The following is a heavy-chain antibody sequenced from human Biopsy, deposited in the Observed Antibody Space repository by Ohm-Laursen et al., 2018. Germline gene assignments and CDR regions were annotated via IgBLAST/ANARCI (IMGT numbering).Heavy chain of an antibody. J-gene: IGHJ2*01. CDR2: VSYSGNT. V-gene: IGHV4-59*12. Sequence: GTLSLTCAVSGVSISSYFWSWIRQPLGKGLEWIGYVSYSGNTKYNPSLKSRVTMSVNTSKKQFSLRLSSVTAADTAVYYCASAGYNPDWNFDLWGRGTRVTVSS. CDR3: ASAGYNPDWNFDL. CDR1: GVSISSYF. D-gene: IGHD5-24*01.